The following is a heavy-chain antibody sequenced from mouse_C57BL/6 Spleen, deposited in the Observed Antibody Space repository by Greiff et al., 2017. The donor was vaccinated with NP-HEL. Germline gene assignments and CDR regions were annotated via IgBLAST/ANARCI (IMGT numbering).Heavy chain of an antibody. CDR3: AKAYYSNSFAY. CDR1: GYSITSGYY. CDR2: ISYDGSN. D-gene: IGHD2-5*01. V-gene: IGHV3-6*01. Sequence: EVQLQESGPGLVKPSQSLSLTCSVTGYSITSGYYWNWIRQFPGNKLEWMGYISYDGSNNYNPSLKNRISITRDTSKNQFFLKLNSVTTEDTATYYCAKAYYSNSFAYWGQGTLVTVSA. J-gene: IGHJ3*01.